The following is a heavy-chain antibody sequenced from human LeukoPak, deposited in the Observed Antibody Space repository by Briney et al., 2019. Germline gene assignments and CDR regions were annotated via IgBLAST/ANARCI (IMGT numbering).Heavy chain of an antibody. CDR3: ARVSVAGTGPDY. D-gene: IGHD6-19*01. CDR1: GGSVSSSNYY. Sequence: SETLSLTCTVSGGSVSSSNYYWSWIRQPPGKGLKWVGFFSYNVHSDYNPSLKSRVTISVDTSKNQFSLRLTSVTAADTAIYYCARVSVAGTGPDYWGQGTLVTVSS. V-gene: IGHV4-61*01. CDR2: FSYNVHS. J-gene: IGHJ4*02.